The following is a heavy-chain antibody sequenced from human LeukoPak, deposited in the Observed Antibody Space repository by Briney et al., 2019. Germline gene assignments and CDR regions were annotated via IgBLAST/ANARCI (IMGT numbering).Heavy chain of an antibody. V-gene: IGHV3-23*01. Sequence: PGGSLRLSCAASTFSFGIYAMAWVRQAPGKGLEWVSTISGSGDNTYYADSVKGRFTISRDNSKNTLYLQMNSLRAEDTAIYYCAKVNMYSNSPVFDYWGQGTLATVSS. J-gene: IGHJ4*02. D-gene: IGHD6-6*01. CDR3: AKVNMYSNSPVFDY. CDR2: ISGSGDNT. CDR1: TFSFGIYA.